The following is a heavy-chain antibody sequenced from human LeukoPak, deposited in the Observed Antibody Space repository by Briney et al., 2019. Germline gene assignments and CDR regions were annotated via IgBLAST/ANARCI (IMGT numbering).Heavy chain of an antibody. CDR1: GFSFSSYE. Sequence: GGSLRLSCAASGFSFSSYEMTWVRQAPGKGLEWVSFISSSGSGKNYADSVKGRFTISRDNAKNSLYLQMNGLRAEDTAVYYCAREVRLLTYWGQGTLVTVSS. J-gene: IGHJ4*02. D-gene: IGHD2-21*01. V-gene: IGHV3-48*03. CDR2: ISSSGSGK. CDR3: AREVRLLTY.